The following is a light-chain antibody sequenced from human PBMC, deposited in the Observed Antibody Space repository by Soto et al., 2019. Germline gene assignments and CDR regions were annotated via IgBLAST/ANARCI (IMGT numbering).Light chain of an antibody. V-gene: IGKV3-15*01. J-gene: IGKJ2*01. Sequence: ERVMTQSPATLPVSPGERATLSCRASQSVTTNLVWYQQKPGQAPRLLIYGASTRASGVPARFSGSGSGTEFTLTISSLQSEDFAVYYCQQYNNWPTTFGQGTKLEIK. CDR2: GAS. CDR1: QSVTTN. CDR3: QQYNNWPTT.